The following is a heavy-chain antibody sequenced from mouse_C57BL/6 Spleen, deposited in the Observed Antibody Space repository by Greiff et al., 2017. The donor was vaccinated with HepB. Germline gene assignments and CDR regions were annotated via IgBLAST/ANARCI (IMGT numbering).Heavy chain of an antibody. Sequence: QVHVKQSGPELVKPGASVKLSCKASGYTFTSYDINWVKQRPGQGLEWIGWIYPRDGSTKYNEKFKGKATLTVDTSSSTAYMELHSLTSEDSAVYFCARRGGYDGYYAMDYWGQGTSVTVSS. J-gene: IGHJ4*01. V-gene: IGHV1-85*01. D-gene: IGHD2-2*01. CDR3: ARRGGYDGYYAMDY. CDR2: IYPRDGST. CDR1: GYTFTSYD.